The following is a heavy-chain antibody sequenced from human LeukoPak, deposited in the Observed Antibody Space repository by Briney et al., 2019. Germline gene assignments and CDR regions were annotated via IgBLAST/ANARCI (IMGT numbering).Heavy chain of an antibody. Sequence: SETLSLTCDVSGGSIDSTNWWNWVRQPPGKGLEWIGEIHHDGRINYNPSLKSRVTLSVDKSKNQFSLRPNSVTAADTAMYYCARSHDHLWGNYPDYWGQGTLVTVSS. D-gene: IGHD3-16*02. CDR3: ARSHDHLWGNYPDY. V-gene: IGHV4/OR15-8*01. J-gene: IGHJ4*02. CDR1: GGSIDSTNW. CDR2: IHHDGRI.